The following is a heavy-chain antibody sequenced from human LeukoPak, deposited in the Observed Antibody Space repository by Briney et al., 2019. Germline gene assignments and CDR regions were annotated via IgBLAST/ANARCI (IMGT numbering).Heavy chain of an antibody. CDR1: GYTFTSYY. CDR2: INPSGGST. Sequence: ASVKVSCKASGYTFTSYYMHWVRQAPGQGLEWMGIINPSGGSTSYAQKFQGRVTMTRDMSTSTVYMELSSLRSEDTAVYYCARERITMVRGDNAFDIWGRGTMVTVSS. J-gene: IGHJ3*02. V-gene: IGHV1-46*01. CDR3: ARERITMVRGDNAFDI. D-gene: IGHD3-10*01.